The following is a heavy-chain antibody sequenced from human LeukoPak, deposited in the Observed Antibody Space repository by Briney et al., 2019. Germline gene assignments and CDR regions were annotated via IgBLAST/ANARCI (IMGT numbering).Heavy chain of an antibody. CDR3: ASSYYYYESSGYYSPPFDY. CDR2: IYYSGST. CDR1: GGSISSYY. J-gene: IGHJ4*02. V-gene: IGHV4-59*01. Sequence: SSETLSLTCTVSGGSISSYYWSWIRQPPGKGLEWIGYIYYSGSTNYNPSLKSRVTISVDPSKDQFSLKLSSVTAADTAVYYCASSYYYYESSGYYSPPFDYWGQGTLVTVSS. D-gene: IGHD3-22*01.